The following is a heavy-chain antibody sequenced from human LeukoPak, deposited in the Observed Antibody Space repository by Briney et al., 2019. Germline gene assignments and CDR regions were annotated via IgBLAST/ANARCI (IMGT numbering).Heavy chain of an antibody. V-gene: IGHV3-7*03. CDR1: GFTFRKYW. CDR3: VRNLAVAGTCFDS. Sequence: PGGSLRLSCAASGFTFRKYWMSWVRQAPGTGLEWVANIKQDGSDRNYVTSVRGRFTISRDNAESSLFLQMNSLRAEDTAVYYCVRNLAVAGTCFDSWGQGTLVTVSS. CDR2: IKQDGSDR. D-gene: IGHD6-19*01. J-gene: IGHJ4*02.